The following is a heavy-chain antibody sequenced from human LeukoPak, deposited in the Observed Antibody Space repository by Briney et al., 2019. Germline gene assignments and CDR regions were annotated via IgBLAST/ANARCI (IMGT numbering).Heavy chain of an antibody. Sequence: PGGSLRLSCAASGFTFSSYGMHWVRQAPGKGLEWVAVISYDGSNKYYADSVKGRFTISRDNSKNTLYLQMNSQRAEDTAVYYCAKGRGIYSGYDLIDYWGQGTLVTVSS. CDR1: GFTFSSYG. J-gene: IGHJ4*02. V-gene: IGHV3-30*18. D-gene: IGHD5-12*01. CDR2: ISYDGSNK. CDR3: AKGRGIYSGYDLIDY.